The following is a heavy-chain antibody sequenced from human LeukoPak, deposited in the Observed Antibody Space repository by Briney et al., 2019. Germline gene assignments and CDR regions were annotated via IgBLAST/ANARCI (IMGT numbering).Heavy chain of an antibody. CDR2: ISYDGSNK. V-gene: IGHV3-30*03. J-gene: IGHJ4*02. CDR1: EFTFSPYG. Sequence: GRSLRLSCAASEFTFSPYGMHWVRQAPGKGLEWVAVISYDGSNKYYTDSVKGRFTISRDNSKNTLYLQMNSLRTEDTAVYYCARFYANEWALPHWGQGTLVTVSS. CDR3: ARFYANEWALPH. D-gene: IGHD1-26*01.